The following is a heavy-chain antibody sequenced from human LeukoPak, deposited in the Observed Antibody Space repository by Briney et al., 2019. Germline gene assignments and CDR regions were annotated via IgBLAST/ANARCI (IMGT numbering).Heavy chain of an antibody. Sequence: ASVKVSCKVSGYTFTSYDINWVRQATGQGLELMGWMNPNSGNTSYAQKFQGRVTMTRNTSISTAYMELSSLRSEDTAVYYCARGHYGSGSYYNGDSYYFDYWGQGTLVTVSS. V-gene: IGHV1-8*01. J-gene: IGHJ4*02. D-gene: IGHD3-10*01. CDR2: MNPNSGNT. CDR3: ARGHYGSGSYYNGDSYYFDY. CDR1: GYTFTSYD.